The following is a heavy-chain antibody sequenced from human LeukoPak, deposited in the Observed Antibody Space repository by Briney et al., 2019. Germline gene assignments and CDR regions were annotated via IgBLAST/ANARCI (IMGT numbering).Heavy chain of an antibody. V-gene: IGHV3-7*05. CDR3: ARDLSIAAAGIDFDY. D-gene: IGHD6-13*01. CDR1: GFTLRSYW. CDR2: IKQDGRES. Sequence: GGSLRLSCAASGFTLRSYWMSWVRQAPGKGLEWVANIKQDGRESYYVDSVKGRFTISRDNAKNSLYLQMNSLRAEDTAVYYCARDLSIAAAGIDFDYWDQGTLVTVSS. J-gene: IGHJ4*02.